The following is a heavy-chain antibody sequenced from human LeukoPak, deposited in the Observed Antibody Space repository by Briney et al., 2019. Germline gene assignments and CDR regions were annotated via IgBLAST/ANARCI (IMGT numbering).Heavy chain of an antibody. CDR1: GFSFSSYW. CDR2: VNNDGSST. J-gene: IGHJ4*02. V-gene: IGHV3-74*01. Sequence: GGSLRLSCGASGFSFSSYWMHWVRQAPGKGLMWVSRVNNDGSSTTYADSVEGRFTISRDNARNTLYLQMNSLRAEDTAVYYCARSSYPYYSDYWGQGTLVTVSS. D-gene: IGHD6-19*01. CDR3: ARSSYPYYSDY.